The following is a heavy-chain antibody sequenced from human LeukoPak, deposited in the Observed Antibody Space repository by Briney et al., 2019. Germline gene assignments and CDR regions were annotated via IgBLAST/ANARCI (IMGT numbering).Heavy chain of an antibody. CDR2: MSGSGGST. J-gene: IGHJ4*02. CDR3: TADLRGDYAPSLAS. V-gene: IGHV3-23*01. CDR1: GFTFSSYG. Sequence: PGGSLRLSCAASGFTFSSYGMSWVRQAPGKGLEWVSGMSGSGGSTYYADSVKGRFTVSRDNSKNTLYLQMNSLRAEDTAVYYCTADLRGDYAPSLASWGQGTLVTVSS. D-gene: IGHD4-17*01.